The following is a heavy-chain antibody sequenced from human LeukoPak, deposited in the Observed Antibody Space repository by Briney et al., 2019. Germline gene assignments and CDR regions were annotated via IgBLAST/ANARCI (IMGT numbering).Heavy chain of an antibody. J-gene: IGHJ4*02. D-gene: IGHD6-25*01. V-gene: IGHV1-2*06. CDR3: ARGIAAGNDDY. CDR1: GYTFTGYY. Sequence: ASVKVSCKASGYTFTGYYMHWVRQAPGQGLEWMGQINPNSGGTNYAQKFQSRVTMTRDTSISTAYMELRRLRSEDTAVYYCARGIAAGNDDYWGQGTLVTVSS. CDR2: INPNSGGT.